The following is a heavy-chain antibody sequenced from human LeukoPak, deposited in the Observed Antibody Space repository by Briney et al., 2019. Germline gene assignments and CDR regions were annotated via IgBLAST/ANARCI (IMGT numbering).Heavy chain of an antibody. D-gene: IGHD1-26*01. V-gene: IGHV3-11*06. Sequence: GGSLRLSCAASGFIFSDYYMSWIRQAPGKGLEWVSYISSSNSYTNYADSVKGRFTISRDNAKKSLYLEMNSLRAEDTAVYYCARDFTTWGYSGLFDYWGQGTLVTVSS. CDR2: ISSSNSYT. CDR3: ARDFTTWGYSGLFDY. CDR1: GFIFSDYY. J-gene: IGHJ4*02.